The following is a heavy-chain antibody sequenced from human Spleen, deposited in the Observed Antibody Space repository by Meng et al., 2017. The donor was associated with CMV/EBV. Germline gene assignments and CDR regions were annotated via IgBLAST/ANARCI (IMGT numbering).Heavy chain of an antibody. CDR3: ARRGGGGSSGVFDI. CDR2: IDSNSGVT. D-gene: IGHD3-16*01. V-gene: IGHV1-2*02. Sequence: ASVKVSCKGSGYILHWVRRAPGQGLEWMGSIDSNSGVTKYAQKFLGRVTMTRDTTISTVYMEMSSLRSDDMALYYCARRGGGGSSGVFDIWGQGTMVTVSS. J-gene: IGHJ3*02. CDR1: GYIL.